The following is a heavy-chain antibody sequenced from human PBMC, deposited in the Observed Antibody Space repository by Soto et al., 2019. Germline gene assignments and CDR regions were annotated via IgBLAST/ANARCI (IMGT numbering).Heavy chain of an antibody. Sequence: QAQLQESGPGPVKPSETLSLTCTVSGGSVSGGTHYWSWIRQPPGKGLEWIGYLYNSGSTNYNPTLKSRVTRSIDTPKNQFSLKLRSVTAADTAVYYLERRYRTRMYWFDLWGRGPLVTVSS. CDR1: GGSVSGGTHY. J-gene: IGHJ2*01. D-gene: IGHD2-8*02. CDR3: ERRYRTRMYWFDL. CDR2: LYNSGST. V-gene: IGHV4-61*01.